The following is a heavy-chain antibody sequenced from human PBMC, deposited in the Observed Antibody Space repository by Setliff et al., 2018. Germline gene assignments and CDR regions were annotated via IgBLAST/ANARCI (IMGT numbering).Heavy chain of an antibody. V-gene: IGHV1-69*05. CDR2: TIPIFGTT. J-gene: IGHJ6*03. CDR3: VREGVDTRSSTDYRYYMDV. Sequence: SVKVSCKSSGGTFSNYGISWVRQAPGQGLEWMGGTIPIFGTTDYAQKFQGRVTIITDDSTSTAFMQLSSLTSEDTAVYYCVREGVDTRSSTDYRYYMDVWGKGTTVTVSS. D-gene: IGHD5-18*01. CDR1: GGTFSNYG.